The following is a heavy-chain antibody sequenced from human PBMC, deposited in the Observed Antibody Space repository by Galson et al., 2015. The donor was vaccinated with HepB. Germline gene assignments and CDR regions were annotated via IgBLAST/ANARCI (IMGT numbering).Heavy chain of an antibody. V-gene: IGHV3-11*01. CDR1: GFTFSDSY. J-gene: IGHJ5*02. Sequence: SLRLSCAASGFTFSDSYMSWIRQAPGKGLEWVSYISSSGGTVYYADSVKGRFTNSRDNAKNSLYLHMNRLRAEDTAVYYCARATLGWFDPWGQGTLVTVSS. D-gene: IGHD2/OR15-2a*01. CDR3: ARATLGWFDP. CDR2: ISSSGGTV.